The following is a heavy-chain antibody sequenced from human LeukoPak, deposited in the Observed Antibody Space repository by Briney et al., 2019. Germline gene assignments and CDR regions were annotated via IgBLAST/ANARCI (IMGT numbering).Heavy chain of an antibody. V-gene: IGHV4-39*02. Sequence: PSETLSLTWTVSGGSITNTDYYWGWIRQPPGKGLEWIGSGYHSGSMHSNPSLNSRVTVSVDSSRNQFSLELTSVTAADTAIYYCARDPRLQMWLYYFDFWGQGTLVAVSS. D-gene: IGHD5-18*01. CDR3: ARDPRLQMWLYYFDF. CDR2: GYHSGSM. J-gene: IGHJ4*02. CDR1: GGSITNTDYY.